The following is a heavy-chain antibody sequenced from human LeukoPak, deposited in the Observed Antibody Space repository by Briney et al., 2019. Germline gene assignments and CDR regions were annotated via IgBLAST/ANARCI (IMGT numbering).Heavy chain of an antibody. CDR3: ARHVAVAGYYFDY. CDR2: IYHSGST. Sequence: PSETLSLTCVVSVYSISSGYYWGWIRQPPGKGLEWIGSIYHSGSTYYNPSLKSRVTISVDTSKNQFSLKLSSVTAADTAVYYCARHVAVAGYYFDYWGQGTLVTVSS. CDR1: VYSISSGYY. J-gene: IGHJ4*02. D-gene: IGHD6-19*01. V-gene: IGHV4-38-2*01.